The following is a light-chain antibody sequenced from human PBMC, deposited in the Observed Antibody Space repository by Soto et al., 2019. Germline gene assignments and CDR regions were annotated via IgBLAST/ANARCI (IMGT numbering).Light chain of an antibody. CDR2: EVS. CDR3: CSYAGSTSYV. Sequence: QSVLTQPPSASGSPGQSVTISCTGTSSDVGGYNYVSWYQQHPGKAPKLVISEVSQRPSGVPDRFSGSKSGNTASLTVSGLQAEDEADYCCCSYAGSTSYVFGTGTKVTVL. J-gene: IGLJ1*01. V-gene: IGLV2-8*01. CDR1: SSDVGGYNY.